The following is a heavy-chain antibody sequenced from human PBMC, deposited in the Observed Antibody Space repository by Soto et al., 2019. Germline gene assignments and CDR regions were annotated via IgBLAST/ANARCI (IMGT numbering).Heavy chain of an antibody. CDR3: ARHGRGVGARPLDY. CDR2: IFSNDEK. V-gene: IGHV2-26*01. CDR1: GFSLSNARMG. D-gene: IGHD1-26*01. Sequence: QVTLKESGPVLVKPTDTLTLTCSVSGFSLSNARMGVSWIRQPPGKALEWLAHIFSNDEKSYSTSLKSRLTISRDTSKSQVVLTMTNMDPVDTATYYCARHGRGVGARPLDYWGQGTLVTVSS. J-gene: IGHJ4*02.